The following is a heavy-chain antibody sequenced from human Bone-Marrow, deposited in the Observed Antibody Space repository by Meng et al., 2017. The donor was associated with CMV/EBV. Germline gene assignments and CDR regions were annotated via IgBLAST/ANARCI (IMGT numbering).Heavy chain of an antibody. CDR2: ISWNSGSI. J-gene: IGHJ6*02. Sequence: SLKISCAASGFTFDDYAMHWVRQGPGKGLEWVAGISWNSGSIAYRDSVKGRFTISRDNAKNSLYLQMNSLRDEDTALYYCAKDSGSYYYYGMDVWGQGTTVTVSS. CDR3: AKDSGSYYYYGMDV. V-gene: IGHV3-9*01. CDR1: GFTFDDYA. D-gene: IGHD1-26*01.